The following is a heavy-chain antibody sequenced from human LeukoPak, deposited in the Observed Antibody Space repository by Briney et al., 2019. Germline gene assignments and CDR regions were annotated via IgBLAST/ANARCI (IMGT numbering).Heavy chain of an antibody. CDR2: IYYSGST. V-gene: IGHV4-61*01. CDR3: ARKIVGATTFDY. Sequence: PSQTLSLTCTVSGGSISSGSYYWSWIRQPPGKGLEWIGYIYYSGSTNYNPSLKSRVTISVDTSKNQFSLKLSSVTAADTAVYCCARKIVGATTFDYWGQGTLVTVSS. CDR1: GGSISSGSYY. J-gene: IGHJ4*02. D-gene: IGHD1-26*01.